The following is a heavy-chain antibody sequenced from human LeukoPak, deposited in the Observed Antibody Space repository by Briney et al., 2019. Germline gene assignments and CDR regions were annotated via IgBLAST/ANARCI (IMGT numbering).Heavy chain of an antibody. V-gene: IGHV3-23*01. CDR2: ISGSGGST. Sequence: PGGSLRLSCAAPGFTFSSYAMSWVRQAPGKGLEWVSAISGSGGSTYYADSVKGRFTISRDNSKNTLYLQMNSLRAEDTAVYYCAKDRGSSGWSTDDYWGQGTLVTVSS. CDR1: GFTFSSYA. D-gene: IGHD6-19*01. J-gene: IGHJ4*02. CDR3: AKDRGSSGWSTDDY.